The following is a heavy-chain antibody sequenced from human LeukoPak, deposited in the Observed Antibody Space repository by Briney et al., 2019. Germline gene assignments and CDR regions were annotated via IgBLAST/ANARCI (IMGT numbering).Heavy chain of an antibody. J-gene: IGHJ4*02. D-gene: IGHD3-9*01. Sequence: GGSLRLSCAASGFTFSLYWMNWVRRAPGKGLEWVTNIKQDGSEKNYVDSVKGRFTISRDNAKNSLYLQMNNLRVEDTAMYYCAGGTGFIIKDWGQGTLVTVSS. CDR2: IKQDGSEK. CDR1: GFTFSLYW. V-gene: IGHV3-7*03. CDR3: AGGTGFIIKD.